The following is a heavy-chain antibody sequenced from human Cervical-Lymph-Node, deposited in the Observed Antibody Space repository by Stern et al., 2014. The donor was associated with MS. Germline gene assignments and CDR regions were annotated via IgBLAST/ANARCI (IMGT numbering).Heavy chain of an antibody. V-gene: IGHV3-30*03. Sequence: VQLVESGGGVVQPGRSLTLSCAASGFSLSNSGMHWVRQAPGKGLEWVAVSSFVGGNKKYGDAGKGRFSISSDMANNTLFLQMNSLSPEDTAVYYCMGVGDAMHVWGQGTTVIVSS. CDR2: SSFVGGNK. CDR3: MGVGDAMHV. J-gene: IGHJ6*02. CDR1: GFSLSNSG.